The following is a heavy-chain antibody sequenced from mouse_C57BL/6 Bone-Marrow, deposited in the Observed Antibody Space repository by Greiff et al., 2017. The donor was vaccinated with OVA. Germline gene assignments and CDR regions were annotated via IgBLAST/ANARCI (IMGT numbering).Heavy chain of an antibody. J-gene: IGHJ3*01. D-gene: IGHD4-1*01. Sequence: VQLQQSGGDLVKPGGSLKLSCAASGFTFSSYGMSWVRQTPDKRLEWVATISSGGSYTYYPDSVKGRFTISRDNAKNTLYLQMSSLKSEDTAMYYCARMAPGTDAYWGQGTLVTVSA. CDR2: ISSGGSYT. V-gene: IGHV5-6*01. CDR1: GFTFSSYG. CDR3: ARMAPGTDAY.